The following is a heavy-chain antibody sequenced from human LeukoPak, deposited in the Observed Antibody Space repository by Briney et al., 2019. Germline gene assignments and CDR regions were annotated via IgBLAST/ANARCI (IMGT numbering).Heavy chain of an antibody. CDR3: AKDRYTQWLVPGVFDY. CDR2: ISYDGSNK. V-gene: IGHV3-30*04. CDR1: GFTFSSYA. Sequence: PGGSLRLSCAASGFTFSSYAMHWVRQAPGKGLEWVAVISYDGSNKYYADSVKGRFTISRDNSKNTLYLQMNSLRAEDTAVYYCAKDRYTQWLVPGVFDYWGQGTLVTVSS. J-gene: IGHJ4*02. D-gene: IGHD6-19*01.